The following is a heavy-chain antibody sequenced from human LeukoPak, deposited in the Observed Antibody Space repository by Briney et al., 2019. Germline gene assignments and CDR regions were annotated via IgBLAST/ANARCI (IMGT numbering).Heavy chain of an antibody. Sequence: PSETLSLTCAVYGGSFSGYYWSWIRHPPGKGLEWIGEINHSGSTNYNPSLKSRVTISVDTSKNQFSLKLSSVTAADTAVYYCARGGGIVVVPAAITNWFDPWGQGTLVTVSS. D-gene: IGHD2-2*01. CDR3: ARGGGIVVVPAAITNWFDP. J-gene: IGHJ5*02. V-gene: IGHV4-34*01. CDR2: INHSGST. CDR1: GGSFSGYY.